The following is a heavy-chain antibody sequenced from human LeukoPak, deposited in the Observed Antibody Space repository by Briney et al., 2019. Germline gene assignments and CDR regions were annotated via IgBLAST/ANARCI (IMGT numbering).Heavy chain of an antibody. J-gene: IGHJ4*02. CDR2: IGTAGDT. V-gene: IGHV3-13*01. CDR1: GFTFSSYD. CDR3: ARVNYGSGSYDY. D-gene: IGHD3-10*01. Sequence: GGSLRLSCAASGFTFSSYDMHWVRQATGKGLEWVSAIGTAGDTYYPGSVKGRFTISRENAKNSLYLQMNSLRAGDTAVYYCARVNYGSGSYDYWGQGTLVTVSS.